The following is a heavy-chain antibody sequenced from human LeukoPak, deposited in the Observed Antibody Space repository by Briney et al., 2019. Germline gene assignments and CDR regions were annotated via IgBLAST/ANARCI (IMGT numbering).Heavy chain of an antibody. CDR1: GFTFSSYS. Sequence: GGSLRLSCAASGFTFSSYSMNWVRQAPGKGLEWVSSTSSSSSYIYYADSVKGRFTISRDNAKNSLYLQMNSLRAEDTAVYYCARDRSIAVAGKVSDYWGQGTLVTVSS. J-gene: IGHJ4*02. D-gene: IGHD6-19*01. V-gene: IGHV3-21*01. CDR2: TSSSSSYI. CDR3: ARDRSIAVAGKVSDY.